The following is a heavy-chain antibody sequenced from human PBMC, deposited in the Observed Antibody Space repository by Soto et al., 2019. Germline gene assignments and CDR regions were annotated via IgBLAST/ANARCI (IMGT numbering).Heavy chain of an antibody. CDR3: TRVGATWMDV. V-gene: IGHV3-74*01. Sequence: EVQLVESGGGLVQPGGSLRLSCAASGFTFSAYWMHWVRQAPGKGLVWFSRIKDDGDGANYADSVQGRFTISRDNAKNTLYLQMNSLRPEDTAVYYCTRVGATWMDVWGQGTTVTVSS. D-gene: IGHD1-26*01. CDR2: IKDDGDGA. CDR1: GFTFSAYW. J-gene: IGHJ6*02.